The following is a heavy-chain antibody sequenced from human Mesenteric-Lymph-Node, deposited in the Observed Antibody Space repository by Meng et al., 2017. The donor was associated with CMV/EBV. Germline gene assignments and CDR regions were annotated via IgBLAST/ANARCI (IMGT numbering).Heavy chain of an antibody. D-gene: IGHD1-26*01. Sequence: GGSLRLSCAASGFTFSSYAMHWVRQAPGKGLEWVAVISYDGSNKYYADSVKGRFTISRDNAKNSLSLQMNSLRAEDTAMYYCATVVGATWGQGTLVTVSS. V-gene: IGHV3-30-3*01. J-gene: IGHJ4*02. CDR2: ISYDGSNK. CDR3: ATVVGAT. CDR1: GFTFSSYA.